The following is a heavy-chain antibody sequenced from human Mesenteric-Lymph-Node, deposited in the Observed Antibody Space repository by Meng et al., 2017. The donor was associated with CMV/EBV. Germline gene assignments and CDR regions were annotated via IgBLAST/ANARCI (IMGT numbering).Heavy chain of an antibody. CDR2: INPNSGGT. D-gene: IGHD2-2*01. Sequence: ASVKVSCKASGYTFTGYYMHWVRQAPGQGLEWMGWINPNSGGTNYAQKFQGRVTMTRDTSISTAYMELSRLRSDDTAVYYCARGGDIVVVPAAIGELDYYYYGMDVWGQGTTVTVSS. V-gene: IGHV1-2*02. CDR3: ARGGDIVVVPAAIGELDYYYYGMDV. J-gene: IGHJ6*02. CDR1: GYTFTGYY.